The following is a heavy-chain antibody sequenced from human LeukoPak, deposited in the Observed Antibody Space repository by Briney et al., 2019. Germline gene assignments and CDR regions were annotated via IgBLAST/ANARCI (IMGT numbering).Heavy chain of an antibody. D-gene: IGHD6-13*01. CDR1: GFTFSSYG. CDR2: IRYDGSNK. V-gene: IGHV3-30*02. Sequence: QTGGSLRLSCAASGFTFSSYGMHWVRQAPGKGLEWVAFIRYDGSNKYYADSVKGRFTISRDNSKNTLYLQMNSLRAEDTAVYYCAKLAQKYSSSWIDYWGQGTLVTVSS. J-gene: IGHJ4*02. CDR3: AKLAQKYSSSWIDY.